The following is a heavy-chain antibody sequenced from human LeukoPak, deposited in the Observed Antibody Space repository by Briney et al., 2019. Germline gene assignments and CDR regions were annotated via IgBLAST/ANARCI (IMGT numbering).Heavy chain of an antibody. Sequence: GGSLRLSCAAPGFTFSSYAMHWVRQAPGKGLEWVAVISYDGSNKYYADSVKGRFTISRDNSKNTLYLQMNSLRAEDTAVYYCARDLFKHYFDYWGQGTLVTVSS. CDR3: ARDLFKHYFDY. J-gene: IGHJ4*02. CDR1: GFTFSSYA. D-gene: IGHD3-10*01. V-gene: IGHV3-30-3*01. CDR2: ISYDGSNK.